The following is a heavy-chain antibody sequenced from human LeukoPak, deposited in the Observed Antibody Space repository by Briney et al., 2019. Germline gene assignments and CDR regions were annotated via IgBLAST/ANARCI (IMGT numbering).Heavy chain of an antibody. CDR2: ISYDGSNK. D-gene: IGHD6-6*01. Sequence: VQPGRSLRLSCAASGFTFSSYGMHWARRAPGKGLEWVAVISYDGSNKYYADSVKGRFTISRDISKNTLYLQMNSLRAEDTAVYYWAKDRGSSIFDYWGQGTLVTVSS. J-gene: IGHJ4*02. V-gene: IGHV3-30*18. CDR3: AKDRGSSIFDY. CDR1: GFTFSSYG.